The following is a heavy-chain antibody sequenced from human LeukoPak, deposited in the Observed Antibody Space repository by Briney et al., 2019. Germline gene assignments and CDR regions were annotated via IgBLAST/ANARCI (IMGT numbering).Heavy chain of an antibody. Sequence: SETLSLTCTVSGGSISSSSYYWGWIRQPPGKGLEWIGSIYYSGSTYYNPSLKSRVTISVDTSKNQFSLKLSSVTAADTAVYYCARSGRSPYYDFWSGYYTYNWFDPWGQGTLVTVSS. CDR1: GGSISSSSYY. V-gene: IGHV4-39*01. D-gene: IGHD3-3*01. J-gene: IGHJ5*02. CDR2: IYYSGST. CDR3: ARSGRSPYYDFWSGYYTYNWFDP.